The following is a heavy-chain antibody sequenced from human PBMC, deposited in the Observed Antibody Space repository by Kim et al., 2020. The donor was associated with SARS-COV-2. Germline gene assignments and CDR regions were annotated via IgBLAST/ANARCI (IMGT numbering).Heavy chain of an antibody. CDR2: IHYRGTT. Sequence: SETLSLTCTVSGGSMSTYYWSWIRQPPGKGLEWIGYIHYRGTTNYNPSLKSRVTISIDTSKRHFSLKLSSVTAADTAVYYCARGNSGSAFRYGSGSPNWFDPWGQGTLVTVSS. V-gene: IGHV4-59*01. D-gene: IGHD3-10*01. CDR1: GGSMSTYY. CDR3: ARGNSGSAFRYGSGSPNWFDP. J-gene: IGHJ5*02.